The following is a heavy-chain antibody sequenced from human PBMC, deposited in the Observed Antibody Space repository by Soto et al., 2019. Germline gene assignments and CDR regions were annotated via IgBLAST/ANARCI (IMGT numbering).Heavy chain of an antibody. V-gene: IGHV1-69*01. J-gene: IGHJ6*02. CDR2: IIPFLSAT. CDR3: ARGEDAYGDFGSMDV. D-gene: IGHD4-17*01. CDR1: GGHFDRFA. Sequence: QVQLVQSGAEVKKPGSSVKLSCRASGGHFDRFALSWLRQAHGQGLEWMGGIIPFLSATSYAQKFQGRVTITADESARTLYLELRSLTSDDTAVYYCARGEDAYGDFGSMDVWGQGTSVTVSS.